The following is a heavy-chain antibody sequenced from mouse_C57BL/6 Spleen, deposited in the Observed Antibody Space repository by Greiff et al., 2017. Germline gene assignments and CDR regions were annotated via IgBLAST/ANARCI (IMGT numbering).Heavy chain of an antibody. Sequence: QVQLQQPGAELVKPGASVKLSCKASGYTFTSYWMHWVKQTPGQGLEWIGNINPSTGCTNYNEKFKSKATLTVDKSSSTAYMQLSSLTSEDSAVYYCAKEGATVVGERYFDVWGTGTTVTVSS. CDR3: AKEGATVVGERYFDV. J-gene: IGHJ1*03. CDR2: INPSTGCT. D-gene: IGHD1-1*01. CDR1: GYTFTSYW. V-gene: IGHV1-53*01.